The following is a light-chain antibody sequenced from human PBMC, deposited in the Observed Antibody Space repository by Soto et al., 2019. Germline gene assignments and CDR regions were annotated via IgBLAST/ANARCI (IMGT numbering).Light chain of an antibody. J-gene: IGLJ3*02. V-gene: IGLV2-14*01. CDR1: SSDIGGYDY. Sequence: QSALTQPASVSGSPGQSITISCTGTSSDIGGYDYVSWYQQYPGKAPKLIIYEVSNRPSGISVRFSGSKSGSAASLTVSGLQAEDEADYYCSSYRGRSHGVFGGGTKLTVL. CDR3: SSYRGRSHGV. CDR2: EVS.